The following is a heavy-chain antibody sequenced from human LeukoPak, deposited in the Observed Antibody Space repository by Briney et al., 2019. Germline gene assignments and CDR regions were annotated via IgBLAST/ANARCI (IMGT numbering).Heavy chain of an antibody. CDR3: GRGPGKYQLLDFHY. Sequence: GGSLRLSCAASGFTFSSYAMHWVRQAPGKGLEWVAIISYDGSNKYYADSVKGRFTISRDSSKNTVFLQMNSLIAEDTSVYYFGRGPGKYQLLDFHYCGHGTLVSVSS. CDR1: GFTFSSYA. J-gene: IGHJ4*01. D-gene: IGHD2-2*01. V-gene: IGHV3-30*04. CDR2: ISYDGSNK.